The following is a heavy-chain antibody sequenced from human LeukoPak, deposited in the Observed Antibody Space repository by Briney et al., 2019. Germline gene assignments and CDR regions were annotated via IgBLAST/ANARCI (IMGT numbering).Heavy chain of an antibody. Sequence: PSGTLSLTCAVSGGSISSSNWWSWVRQPPGKGLEWIGEIYHSGSTNYNPSLKSRVTISVDKSKNQFSLKLSSVTAADTAVYYCARSESRFLEWLSAGGMDVWGQGTTVTVSS. D-gene: IGHD3-3*01. V-gene: IGHV4-4*02. CDR1: GGSISSSNW. J-gene: IGHJ6*02. CDR2: IYHSGST. CDR3: ARSESRFLEWLSAGGMDV.